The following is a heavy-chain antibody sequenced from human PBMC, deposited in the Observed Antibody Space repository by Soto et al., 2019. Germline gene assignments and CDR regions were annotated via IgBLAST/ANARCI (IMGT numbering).Heavy chain of an antibody. Sequence: ESGGGLVQPGRSLRLSCAASGFTFDDYAMHWVRQVPGKGLEWVSGISWNSGSIGQADSVKGRFIISRDNAKNSLYLQMNSLRAEDTALYYCAKGMGSYFGSGSLGYFDHWGQGILVTVPS. CDR3: AKGMGSYFGSGSLGYFDH. V-gene: IGHV3-9*01. D-gene: IGHD3-10*01. CDR2: ISWNSGSI. J-gene: IGHJ4*02. CDR1: GFTFDDYA.